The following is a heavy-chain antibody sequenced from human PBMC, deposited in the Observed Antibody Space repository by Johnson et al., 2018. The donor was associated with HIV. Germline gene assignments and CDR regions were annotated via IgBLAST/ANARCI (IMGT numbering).Heavy chain of an antibody. CDR1: GFTFDDYG. J-gene: IGHJ3*02. V-gene: IGHV3-20*04. CDR2: INWNGGST. CDR3: TTVLRPKPLDAFDI. Sequence: VQLVESGGGVVRPGGSLRLSCAASGFTFDDYGMSWVRQAPGKGLEWVSGINWNGGSTGYADSVKGRFTISRDNAKNFLYLQMNSLKTEDTAVYYCTTVLRPKPLDAFDIWGQGTMVTVSS.